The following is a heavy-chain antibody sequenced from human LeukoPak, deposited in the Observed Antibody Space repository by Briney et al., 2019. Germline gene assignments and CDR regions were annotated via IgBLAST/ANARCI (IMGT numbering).Heavy chain of an antibody. CDR1: GYSIAHGFF. CDR2: LYHSGTT. J-gene: IGHJ2*01. CDR3: ARVEVPRDINDWYFDL. D-gene: IGHD2-15*01. V-gene: IGHV4-38-2*02. Sequence: SETLSLTCTVSGYSIAHGFFWAWIRQPPGGGMEWIGSLYHSGTTYYNTSLKSRISTSVDTSKNQFSLKLRLVTAADPAVYYCARVEVPRDINDWYFDLWGRGTLVTVPS.